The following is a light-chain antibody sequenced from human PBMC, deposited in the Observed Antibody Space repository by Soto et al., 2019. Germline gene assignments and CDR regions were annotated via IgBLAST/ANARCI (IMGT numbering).Light chain of an antibody. CDR1: QSISSY. V-gene: IGKV1-33*01. Sequence: DIQMTQTPSSLSASVGDRFTITCRASQSISSYLNWYQHKPGKDPXXLIYETSILQSGVSSRFSGSGSGTDFTFTISSLQPEDIATYYCQQYSHLITFGQGTRLEIK. CDR2: ETS. CDR3: QQYSHLIT. J-gene: IGKJ5*01.